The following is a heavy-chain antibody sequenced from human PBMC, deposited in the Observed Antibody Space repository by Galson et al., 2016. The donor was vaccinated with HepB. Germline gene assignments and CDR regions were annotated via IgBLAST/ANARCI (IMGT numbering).Heavy chain of an antibody. D-gene: IGHD5-12*01. J-gene: IGHJ4*02. CDR3: ARDHISGRGPFFDY. CDR2: IKEPGRST. Sequence: SLRLCCAASGFTFSRSWMTWVRQAPGTGEEWLAHIKEPGRSTIHVDHGKVRFTISRANAKTSLYLQMNSLRAEDTAVYYGARDHISGRGPFFDYWGQGIPVTVSS. CDR1: GFTFSRSW. V-gene: IGHV3-7*03.